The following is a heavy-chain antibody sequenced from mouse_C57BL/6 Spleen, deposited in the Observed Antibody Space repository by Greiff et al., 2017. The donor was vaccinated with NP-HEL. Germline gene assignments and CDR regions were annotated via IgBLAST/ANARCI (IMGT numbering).Heavy chain of an antibody. J-gene: IGHJ1*03. V-gene: IGHV3-6*01. D-gene: IGHD1-1*01. CDR1: GYSITSGYY. CDR3: AREGVDYGSSLGDFDV. CDR2: ISYDGST. Sequence: EVKLQESGPGLVKPSQSLSLTCSVTGYSITSGYYWNWIRQFPGNKLEWMGYISYDGSTNYNPSLKNRISITLDTSKNQFFLKLNSVTTEDTATYYCAREGVDYGSSLGDFDVWGTGTTVTVSS.